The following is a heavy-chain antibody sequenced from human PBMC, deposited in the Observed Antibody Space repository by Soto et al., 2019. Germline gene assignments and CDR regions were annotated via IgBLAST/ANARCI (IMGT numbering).Heavy chain of an antibody. CDR3: AGSYRDPGYFDP. J-gene: IGHJ5*02. CDR2: LYFTGST. V-gene: IGHV4-30-4*01. D-gene: IGHD3-16*02. CDR1: GGFISSGDYY. Sequence: QVQLQESGPGLVKPSQTLSLTCTVSGGFISSGDYYWSSIRQPPGKGLEWVGYLYFTGSTYYHPSRKSRVTISVDKSKSQFSLKLSSVTAADTAVYYCAGSYRDPGYFDPWGQGTLVTVSS.